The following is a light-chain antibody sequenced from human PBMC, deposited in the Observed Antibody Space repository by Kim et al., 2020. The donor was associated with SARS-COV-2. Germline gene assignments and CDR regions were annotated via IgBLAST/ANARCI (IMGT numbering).Light chain of an antibody. CDR3: QHYNTYPLT. Sequence: TSVGDRVTITCRASQSVSNTLAWYQQKPGKAPKLLIYKASTLESGVPSRFSGSGSGTEFTLTISSLQPDDFATYYCQHYNTYPLTFGGGTKVDIK. J-gene: IGKJ4*01. CDR1: QSVSNT. CDR2: KAS. V-gene: IGKV1-5*03.